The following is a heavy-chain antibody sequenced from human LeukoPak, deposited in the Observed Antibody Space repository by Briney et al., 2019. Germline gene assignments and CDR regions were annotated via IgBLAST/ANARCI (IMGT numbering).Heavy chain of an antibody. V-gene: IGHV3-48*03. CDR2: ISSSGSTI. CDR3: ASLFIVATIRDYFDY. J-gene: IGHJ4*02. D-gene: IGHD5-12*01. Sequence: PGGSLRLSCAASGFTFSSYEMNRVRQAPGKGLEWVSYISSSGSTIYYADSVKGRFTISRDNAKNSLYLQMNSLRAEDTAVYYCASLFIVATIRDYFDYWGQGTLVTVSS. CDR1: GFTFSSYE.